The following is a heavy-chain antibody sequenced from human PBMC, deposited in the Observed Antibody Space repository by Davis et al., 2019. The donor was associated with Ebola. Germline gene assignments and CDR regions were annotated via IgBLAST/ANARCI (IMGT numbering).Heavy chain of an antibody. V-gene: IGHV1-69*13. CDR3: ARDRPYCSGGSCYYYLYGMDV. J-gene: IGHJ6*02. Sequence: SVKVSCKASAGTFSSYAISWVRQAPGQGLEWMGGIIPIFGTANYAQKFQGRVTITADESTSTAYMELSSLRSEDTAVYYCARDRPYCSGGSCYYYLYGMDVWGQGTTVTVSS. D-gene: IGHD2-15*01. CDR2: IIPIFGTA. CDR1: AGTFSSYA.